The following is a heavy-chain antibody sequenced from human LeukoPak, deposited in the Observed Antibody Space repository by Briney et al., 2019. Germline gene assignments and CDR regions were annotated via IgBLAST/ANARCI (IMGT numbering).Heavy chain of an antibody. J-gene: IGHJ4*02. D-gene: IGHD5-18*01. CDR2: IYYSGST. Sequence: PSETLSLTCTVSGGSISSFHWSWIRQPPGKGLEWIGYIYYSGSTNYNPSLKSRATISVDTSKNQFSLKLSSVTAADTAVYYCARMGIQESFDYRGQGTLVTVSS. CDR3: ARMGIQESFDY. V-gene: IGHV4-59*08. CDR1: GGSISSFH.